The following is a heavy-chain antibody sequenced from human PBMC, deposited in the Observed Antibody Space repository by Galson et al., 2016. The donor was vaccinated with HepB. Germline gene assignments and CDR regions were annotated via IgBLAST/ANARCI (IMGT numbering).Heavy chain of an antibody. CDR3: ARGGNCGGDCYSFDH. V-gene: IGHV4-39*01. D-gene: IGHD2-21*02. CDR2: IYSTGTA. J-gene: IGHJ4*02. CDR1: GGPISRGGYY. Sequence: ETLSLTCSVSGGPISRGGYYWGWIRQPPGKALEWMGYIYSTGTAYYNPSLKSRVTISVDTSKNQVSLKLTSVTAADTAVYYCARGGNCGGDCYSFDHWGQGDLVAVSS.